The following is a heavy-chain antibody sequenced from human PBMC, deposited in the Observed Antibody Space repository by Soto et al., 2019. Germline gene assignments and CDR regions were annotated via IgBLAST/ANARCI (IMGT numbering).Heavy chain of an antibody. V-gene: IGHV1-46*01. CDR2: INPSGGST. D-gene: IGHD6-19*01. Sequence: QVQLVQSGAEVKKPGASVKVSCKASGYTFTSYYMHWVRQAPGQGLEWRGIINPSGGSTSYAQKFQGRVTMTRDTSTSTVYMELSSLISADTAVDYCARDSVQWLVVWGQGTTVTVSS. CDR3: ARDSVQWLVV. CDR1: GYTFTSYY. J-gene: IGHJ6*02.